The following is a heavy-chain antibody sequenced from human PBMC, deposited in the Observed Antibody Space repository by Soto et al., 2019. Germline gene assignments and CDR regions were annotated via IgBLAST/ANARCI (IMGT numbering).Heavy chain of an antibody. V-gene: IGHV4-34*01. D-gene: IGHD1-1*01. CDR3: ARVERGTATTVVDAFDI. CDR1: GGSVNSGNYY. Sequence: QVQLQQWGAGLLKPSETLSLTCAVFGGSVNSGNYYWSWIRQPPGKGLEWIGEMRHSGGTHFNPSLKCRVTISVDTSKNQFSLKMTSLTAADTALYYCARVERGTATTVVDAFDIWGPGTMVTVSS. CDR2: MRHSGGT. J-gene: IGHJ3*02.